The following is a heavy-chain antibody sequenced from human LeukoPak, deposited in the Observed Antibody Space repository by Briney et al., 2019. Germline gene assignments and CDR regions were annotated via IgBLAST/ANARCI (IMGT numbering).Heavy chain of an antibody. J-gene: IGHJ4*02. CDR1: DRSISSATYY. D-gene: IGHD3-10*01. CDR2: FFYAGST. Sequence: SETLSLTCTVSDRSISSATYYWAWIRQPPHKGQDWIGSFFYAGSTYYSPSLKSRVTISVDTSENQLSLKLSSVTAADTAVYYCARGRYIGSGRHIDSGSYNVFDHWGQGTLVTVSS. V-gene: IGHV4-39*07. CDR3: ARGRYIGSGRHIDSGSYNVFDH.